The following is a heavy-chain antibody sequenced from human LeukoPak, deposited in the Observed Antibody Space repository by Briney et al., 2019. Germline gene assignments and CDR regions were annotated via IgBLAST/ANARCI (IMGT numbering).Heavy chain of an antibody. D-gene: IGHD3/OR15-3a*01. J-gene: IGHJ4*02. CDR1: VFTFSSYS. CDR2: ISYYGSNK. V-gene: IGHV3-30*04. CDR3: ARDLNWNYLDY. Sequence: GGSLRLSCAASVFTFSSYSMHWVRQAPGKGLEWVEVISYYGSNKYYADSVKGRFTISRDNSKNTLYLQMNSLRAEHTAVYYCARDLNWNYLDYWGQGTLVTVSS.